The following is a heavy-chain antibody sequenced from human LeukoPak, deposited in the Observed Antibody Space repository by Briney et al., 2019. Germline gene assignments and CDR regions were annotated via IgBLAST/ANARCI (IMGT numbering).Heavy chain of an antibody. V-gene: IGHV4-59*08. J-gene: IGHJ4*02. Sequence: SETLSLTSTVSGGSISPYYWSWIRQSPGKGLEWIGYIYSSGSANYNPSLKSRVTISVDTSKNQFSLKLSSVTAADTAVYYCARMGGYSGYATHWGQGTLVTVSS. D-gene: IGHD5-12*01. CDR1: GGSISPYY. CDR3: ARMGGYSGYATH. CDR2: IYSSGSA.